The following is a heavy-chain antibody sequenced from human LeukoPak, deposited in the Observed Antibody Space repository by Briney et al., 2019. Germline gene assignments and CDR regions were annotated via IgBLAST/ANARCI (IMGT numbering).Heavy chain of an antibody. CDR1: GLKFRDAW. V-gene: IGHV3-15*01. CDR3: THETQFAWLFFFFDF. Sequence: GGPLRLSCAVSGLKFRDAWMSWARQAPGRGLEGVGRIKSKGAGGTTEYAAPVKGRFIISRDDSKNMVYLEMNSLKTEDTAVYYCTHETQFAWLFFFFDFWGQGTLVTVSS. J-gene: IGHJ4*02. CDR2: IKSKGAGGTT. D-gene: IGHD3-9*01.